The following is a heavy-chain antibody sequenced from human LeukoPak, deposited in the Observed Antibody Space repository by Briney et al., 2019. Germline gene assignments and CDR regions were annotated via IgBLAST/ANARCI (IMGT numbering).Heavy chain of an antibody. D-gene: IGHD6-19*01. J-gene: IGHJ4*02. CDR2: IYYSGST. Sequence: PSETLSLTCTVSGGSISSYYWSWIRQPPGKGLEWIGYIYYSGSTNYNPSLKSRVTISVDTSKNQFSLQLNSVTPEDTAVYYCAQLTHSSGWYKDYWGQGTLVTVSS. CDR3: AQLTHSSGWYKDY. V-gene: IGHV4-59*12. CDR1: GGSISSYY.